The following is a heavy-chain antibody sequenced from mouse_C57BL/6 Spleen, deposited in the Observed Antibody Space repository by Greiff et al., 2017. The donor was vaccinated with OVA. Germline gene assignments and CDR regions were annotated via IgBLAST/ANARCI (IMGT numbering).Heavy chain of an antibody. J-gene: IGHJ2*01. D-gene: IGHD1-1*01. Sequence: EVNVVESGGGLVKPGGSLKLSCAASGFTFSDYGMHWVRQAPEKGLEWVAYISSGSSTIYYADTVKGRFTISRDNAKNTLFLQMTSLRSEDTAMYYCATLLLYFDYWGQGTTLTVSS. CDR1: GFTFSDYG. CDR2: ISSGSSTI. CDR3: ATLLLYFDY. V-gene: IGHV5-17*01.